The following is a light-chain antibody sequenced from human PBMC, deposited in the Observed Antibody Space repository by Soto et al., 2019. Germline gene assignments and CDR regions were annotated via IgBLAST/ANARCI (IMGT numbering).Light chain of an antibody. CDR1: RSDVGAYDY. J-gene: IGLJ2*01. Sequence: QSALTQPASVSGSPGQSIAISCTGTRSDVGAYDYVSWYQRHPGKAPKLMIYEVSNRPSGISNRFSGSKSDNTASLTISGLQAEDGGDYYCTSFTSSNTLLFGAGTKLTVL. CDR3: TSFTSSNTLL. CDR2: EVS. V-gene: IGLV2-14*01.